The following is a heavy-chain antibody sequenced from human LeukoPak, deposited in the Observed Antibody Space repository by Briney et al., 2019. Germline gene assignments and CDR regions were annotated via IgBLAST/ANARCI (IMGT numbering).Heavy chain of an antibody. CDR1: GFIFSSYW. CDR2: INSDGSST. J-gene: IGHJ4*02. D-gene: IGHD6-6*01. CDR3: AREVGTSSFFFDY. Sequence: GGSLRLSCAASGFIFSSYWMHWVRQAPGKGLVWVSRINSDGSSTSYADSVKGRFTISRDNAKNTLYLQMNSLRAEDTALYYCAREVGTSSFFFDYWGQGTLVTVSS. V-gene: IGHV3-74*01.